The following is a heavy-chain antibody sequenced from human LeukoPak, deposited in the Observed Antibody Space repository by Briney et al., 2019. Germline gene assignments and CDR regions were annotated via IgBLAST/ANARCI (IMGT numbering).Heavy chain of an antibody. CDR3: ARVPDSYYYYYMDV. V-gene: IGHV1-18*01. Sequence: GASVKVSCKASGYTFTSYGISWVRQAPGQGLEWMGWISAYNGNTNYAQELQGRVTMTTDTSTSTAYMELRSLRSDDTAVYYCARVPDSYYYYYMDVWGKGTTVTVSS. J-gene: IGHJ6*03. D-gene: IGHD3-22*01. CDR2: ISAYNGNT. CDR1: GYTFTSYG.